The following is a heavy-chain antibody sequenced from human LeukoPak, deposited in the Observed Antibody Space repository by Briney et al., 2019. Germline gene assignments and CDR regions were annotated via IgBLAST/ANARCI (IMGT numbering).Heavy chain of an antibody. CDR3: ARRGAGTYDFDY. V-gene: IGHV3-33*01. D-gene: IGHD3-10*01. CDR2: IWTDGSQK. CDR1: GFSFSSHG. Sequence: GRSLRLSCAASGFSFSSHGMHWVRQAPGKGLEWVAVIWTDGSQKYYGDSVKGRFTVSRDNSRDTLYLQLDSLRVEDSAVYFCARRGAGTYDFDYWGQGSLVTVSS. J-gene: IGHJ4*02.